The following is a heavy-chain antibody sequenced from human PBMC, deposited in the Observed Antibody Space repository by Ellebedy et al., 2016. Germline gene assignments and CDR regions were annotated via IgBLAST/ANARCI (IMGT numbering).Heavy chain of an antibody. Sequence: SETLSLXCTVTGGPIINPGAYWSWIRQPPGRAMEWLGYIYHSGSTKINPSLRNRVTMSVDTSKKEFSLRLNSLNAADTAVYFCARGLYFDSSGYHYWFDPWGQGTLVTVSS. CDR1: GGPIINPGAY. D-gene: IGHD3-22*01. CDR3: ARGLYFDSSGYHYWFDP. J-gene: IGHJ5*02. V-gene: IGHV4-61*08. CDR2: IYHSGST.